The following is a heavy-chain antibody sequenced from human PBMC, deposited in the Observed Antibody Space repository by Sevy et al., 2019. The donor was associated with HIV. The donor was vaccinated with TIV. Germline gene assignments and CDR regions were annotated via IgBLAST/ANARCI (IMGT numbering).Heavy chain of an antibody. V-gene: IGHV3-33*01. CDR1: GFTFSSYG. J-gene: IGHJ5*02. D-gene: IGHD1-26*01. CDR3: ARACKGGLNWFDP. Sequence: VGSLRLSCAASGFTFSSYGMHWVHQAPGKELEWVAVIWYDGSNKYYADSVKGRFTISRDNSKNTLYLQMNSLTAEDTAVYYCARACKGGLNWFDPWGQGTLVTVSS. CDR2: IWYDGSNK.